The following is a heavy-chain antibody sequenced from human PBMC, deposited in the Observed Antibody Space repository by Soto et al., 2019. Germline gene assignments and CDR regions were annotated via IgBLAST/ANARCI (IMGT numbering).Heavy chain of an antibody. D-gene: IGHD2-15*01. CDR1: GFTFISYT. CDR2: LSGSGDNT. CDR3: AKRGDCSGGTCAFDY. Sequence: EVQLLESGGGLVQPGGSLRLSCAASGFTFISYTMSWVRQAPGKGLEWVSALSGSGDNTYYADSVKGRFTISRDNSKSTLYLQMNSLRAEDTAVYYCAKRGDCSGGTCAFDYWGQGNLGAVSS. J-gene: IGHJ4*02. V-gene: IGHV3-23*01.